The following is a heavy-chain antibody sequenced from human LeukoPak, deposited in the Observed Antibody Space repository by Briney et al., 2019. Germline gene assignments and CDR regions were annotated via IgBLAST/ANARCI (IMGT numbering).Heavy chain of an antibody. CDR3: ARDFTPEWFDIH. CDR2: TSYDGSDE. Sequence: GRSLRLSCVASGLAFSSYSMHWVRQAPGKGLEWVGVTSYDGSDEYYTDSVKGRFTISRDNSKNTVYLQMNSLRADDTAVYYCARDFTPEWFDIHWGQGTLVTVS. V-gene: IGHV3-30*04. D-gene: IGHD3-3*01. J-gene: IGHJ4*02. CDR1: GLAFSSYS.